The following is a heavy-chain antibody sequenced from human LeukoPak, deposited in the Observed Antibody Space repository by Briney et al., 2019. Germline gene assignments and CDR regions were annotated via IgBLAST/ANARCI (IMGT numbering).Heavy chain of an antibody. CDR1: GGTFSSYA. Sequence: ASVKVSCKASGGTFSSYAISWVRQAPGQGLEWMGIINPSGGSTSYAQKFQGRVTMTRDTSTSTVYMELSSLRSEDTAVYYCARDSGYDYVWGSYRYTHNPNFDYWGQGTLVTVSS. CDR3: ARDSGYDYVWGSYRYTHNPNFDY. D-gene: IGHD3-16*02. J-gene: IGHJ4*02. CDR2: INPSGGST. V-gene: IGHV1-46*01.